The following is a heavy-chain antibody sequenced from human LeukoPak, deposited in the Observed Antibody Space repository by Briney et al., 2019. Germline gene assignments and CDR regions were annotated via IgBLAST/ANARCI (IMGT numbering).Heavy chain of an antibody. D-gene: IGHD1-26*01. CDR1: GASINGYF. J-gene: IGHJ3*01. V-gene: IGHV4-59*01. Sequence: PSETLSLTCSVSGASINGYFWNWVRRTPEKGLEWIGYVSHTGATTSNPTLKSRVSITIDTSKSQISLTMTSVTAADSALYYCARDRRGSFYTFDLWGPGTIVSVS. CDR3: ARDRRGSFYTFDL. CDR2: VSHTGAT.